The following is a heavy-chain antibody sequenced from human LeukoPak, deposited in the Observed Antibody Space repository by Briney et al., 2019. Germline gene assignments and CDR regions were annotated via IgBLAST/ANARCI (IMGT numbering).Heavy chain of an antibody. CDR2: VSGTSSLI. D-gene: IGHD3-3*01. CDR1: GFTFSTYS. Sequence: GGSLRLSCAASGFTFSTYSMNWVRQAPGKGLEWVSYVSGTSSLIYYADSVKGRFTISRDNAKNSLYLQMNSLRDEDTAVYYCVRDQFFSFDYWGQGTLVTVSS. V-gene: IGHV3-48*02. CDR3: VRDQFFSFDY. J-gene: IGHJ4*02.